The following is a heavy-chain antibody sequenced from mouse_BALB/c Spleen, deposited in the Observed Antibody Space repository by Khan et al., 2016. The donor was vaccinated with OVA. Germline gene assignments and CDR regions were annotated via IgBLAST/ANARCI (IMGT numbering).Heavy chain of an antibody. CDR3: VRDGAYYGNDGWFAY. D-gene: IGHD2-14*01. CDR1: GYTFTSYT. CDR2: INPSNGYT. Sequence: QVQLQQSGAELARPRASVKMSCKASGYTFTSYTIHWIKQRPGQGLEWIGYINPSNGYTNYNQKFKDKATLTTDKSSTTAYLQLSSLTSDDSAVYTCVRDGAYYGNDGWFAYWGQGTLVTVSA. J-gene: IGHJ3*01. V-gene: IGHV1-4*01.